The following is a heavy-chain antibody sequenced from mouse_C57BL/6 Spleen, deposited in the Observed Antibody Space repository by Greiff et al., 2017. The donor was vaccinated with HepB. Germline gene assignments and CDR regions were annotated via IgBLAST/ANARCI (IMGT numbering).Heavy chain of an antibody. V-gene: IGHV1-64*01. CDR3: ARERQGYDYGPAWFAY. Sequence: QVQLKQPGAELVKPGASVKLSCKASGYTFTSYWMHWVKQRPGQGLEWIGMIHPNSGSTNYNEKFKSKATLTVDKSSSTAYMQLSSLTSEDSAVYYCARERQGYDYGPAWFAYWGQGTLVTVSA. CDR2: IHPNSGST. J-gene: IGHJ3*01. D-gene: IGHD2-4*01. CDR1: GYTFTSYW.